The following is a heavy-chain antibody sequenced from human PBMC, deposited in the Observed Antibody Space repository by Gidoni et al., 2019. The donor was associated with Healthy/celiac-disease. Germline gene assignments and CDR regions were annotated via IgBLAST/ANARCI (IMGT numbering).Heavy chain of an antibody. CDR3: AKDSSSDYAFDY. D-gene: IGHD4-17*01. CDR2: ISWNSGSI. Sequence: EVQLVESGGGLVQPGRSLRLSCAASGFTFDDYAMHWVRQAPGKGLEWVSGISWNSGSIGYADSVKGRFTISRDNAKNSLYLQMNSLRAEDTALYYCAKDSSSDYAFDYWGQGTLVTVSS. V-gene: IGHV3-9*01. CDR1: GFTFDDYA. J-gene: IGHJ4*02.